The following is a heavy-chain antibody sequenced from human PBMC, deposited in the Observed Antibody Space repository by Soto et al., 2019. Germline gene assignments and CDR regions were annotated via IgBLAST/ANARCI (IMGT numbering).Heavy chain of an antibody. CDR3: ARGITMIVVVISNWFDP. V-gene: IGHV4-31*03. Sequence: PSETLSLTCTVSGGSISSGGYYWSWIRQHPGKGLEWIGYIYYSGSTYYNPSLKSRVTISVDTSKNQFSLKLSSVTAADTAVYYCARGITMIVVVISNWFDPWGQGTMVTVSS. D-gene: IGHD3-22*01. CDR1: GGSISSGGYY. J-gene: IGHJ5*02. CDR2: IYYSGST.